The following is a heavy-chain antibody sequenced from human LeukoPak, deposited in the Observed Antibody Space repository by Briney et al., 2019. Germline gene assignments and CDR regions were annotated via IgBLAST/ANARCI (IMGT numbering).Heavy chain of an antibody. D-gene: IGHD4-17*01. CDR3: ASGYYASNYYYYYYMDV. V-gene: IGHV4-39*07. CDR1: GGSISSSSYY. CDR2: IYYSGST. Sequence: SETLSLTCTVSGGSISSSSYYWGWIRQPPGTGLEWIGSIYYSGSTYYNPSLKSRVTISVDTSKNQFSLKLSSVTAADTAVYYCASGYYASNYYYYYYMDVWGKGTTVTVSS. J-gene: IGHJ6*03.